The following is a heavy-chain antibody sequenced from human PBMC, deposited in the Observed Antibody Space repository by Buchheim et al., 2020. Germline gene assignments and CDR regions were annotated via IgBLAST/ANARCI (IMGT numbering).Heavy chain of an antibody. J-gene: IGHJ6*02. V-gene: IGHV1-2*02. CDR2: INPNSGGT. CDR1: GYTFTAYY. CDR3: ARDGGTAAAGGMDV. Sequence: QVQLVQSGAEVKKPGASVKVSCKASGYTFTAYYLSWVRQAPGQGLEWMGWINPNSGGTRFAQKFQGRVTLTRDTSMSTASMELSSLRSDDTAVYYCARDGGTAAAGGMDVWGQGTT. D-gene: IGHD6-13*01.